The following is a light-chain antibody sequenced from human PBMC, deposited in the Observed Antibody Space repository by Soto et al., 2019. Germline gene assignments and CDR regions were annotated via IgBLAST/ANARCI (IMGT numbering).Light chain of an antibody. CDR3: LQHNAYPWT. Sequence: DIQMTQSPSAMSASVGDRVTITCRASQDISDYLAWFQQKPGKVPKRLIYAASNFQSGVPSRFSGSGSGTEFTLTSSRLQPEDFATYYCLQHNAYPWTFGQGTKVEIK. V-gene: IGKV1-17*03. CDR1: QDISDY. CDR2: AAS. J-gene: IGKJ1*01.